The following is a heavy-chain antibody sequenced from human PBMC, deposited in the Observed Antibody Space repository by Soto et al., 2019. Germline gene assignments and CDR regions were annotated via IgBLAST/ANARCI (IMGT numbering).Heavy chain of an antibody. CDR3: VSDRGYGHASVPYS. CDR2: ISYDGGLQ. V-gene: IGHV3-30*03. J-gene: IGHJ4*02. D-gene: IGHD5-18*01. Sequence: QAHLVESGGGVVQPGRYLRLSCAASGFTFTSYGMHWVRQAPSTRLEWVAVISYDGGLQHYADSVKGRFTISRDNSKNMVLLQMNSLRAEDTAVYYCVSDRGYGHASVPYSWGQGTLVSVSS. CDR1: GFTFTSYG.